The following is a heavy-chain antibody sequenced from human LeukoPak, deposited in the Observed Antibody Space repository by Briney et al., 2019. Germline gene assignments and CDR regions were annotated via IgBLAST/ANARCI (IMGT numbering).Heavy chain of an antibody. CDR3: ASNYGIVRANNAFDI. D-gene: IGHD1-26*01. CDR2: IYTSGST. CDR1: GGSISSGSYY. J-gene: IGHJ3*02. Sequence: SQTLSLTCTVSGGSISSGSYYWSWVRQPAGKGLEWIGRIYTSGSTNYNPSLKSRATISVDTSKNQFSLKLSSVTAADTAVYYCASNYGIVRANNAFDIWGQGTMVTVSS. V-gene: IGHV4-61*02.